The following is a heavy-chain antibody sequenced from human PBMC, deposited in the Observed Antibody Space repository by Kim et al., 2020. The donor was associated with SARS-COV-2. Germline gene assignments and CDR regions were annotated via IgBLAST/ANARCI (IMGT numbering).Heavy chain of an antibody. J-gene: IGHJ5*02. CDR2: IYYSGST. Sequence: SETLSLTCTVSGGSVSSGSYYWSWIRQPPGKGLEWIGYIYYSGSTNYNPSLKSRVTISVDTSKNQFSLKLSSVTAADTAVYYCAREFGSGSYVDPWGQGTLVTVSS. V-gene: IGHV4-61*01. D-gene: IGHD3-10*01. CDR3: AREFGSGSYVDP. CDR1: GGSVSSGSYY.